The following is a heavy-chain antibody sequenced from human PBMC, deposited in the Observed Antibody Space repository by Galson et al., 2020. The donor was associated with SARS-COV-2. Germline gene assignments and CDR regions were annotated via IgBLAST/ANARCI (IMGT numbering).Heavy chain of an antibody. CDR2: LYYSGST. D-gene: IGHD2-2*01. J-gene: IGHJ6*02. Sequence: SQTLSLTCTVSGGSISSYYWSWIRQPPGKGLEWIGYLYYSGSTNYNPSLKSRVTISVDTSKNQFSLKLSSVTAADMAVYYCARLGCSSTSCTSMDVWGQGTTVTVSS. V-gene: IGHV4-59*08. CDR3: ARLGCSSTSCTSMDV. CDR1: GGSISSYY.